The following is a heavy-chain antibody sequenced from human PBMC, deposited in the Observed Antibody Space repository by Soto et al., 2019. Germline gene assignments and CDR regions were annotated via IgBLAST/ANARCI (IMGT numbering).Heavy chain of an antibody. CDR1: GFTFSSYA. CDR3: AKSGPHYDFWSGYIDY. CDR2: ISGSGGST. V-gene: IGHV3-23*01. D-gene: IGHD3-3*01. Sequence: GGSLRLSCAASGFTFSSYAMSWVRQAPGKGLEWVSAISGSGGSTYYADSVKGRFTISRDNSKNTLYLQVNSLRAEDTAVYYCAKSGPHYDFWSGYIDYWGQGTLVTVSS. J-gene: IGHJ4*02.